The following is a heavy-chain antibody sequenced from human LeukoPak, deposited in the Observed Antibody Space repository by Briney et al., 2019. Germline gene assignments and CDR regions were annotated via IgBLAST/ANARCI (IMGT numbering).Heavy chain of an antibody. J-gene: IGHJ6*02. Sequence: SETLSLTCTVSGGPISSGGYYWSWTRQHPGKGLEWIGYIYYSGSTYYNPSLKSRVTISVDTSKNQFSLKLSSVTAADTAVYYCARDRGSGWSGPYYGMDVWGQGTTVTVSS. CDR3: ARDRGSGWSGPYYGMDV. CDR2: IYYSGST. D-gene: IGHD6-19*01. CDR1: GGPISSGGYY. V-gene: IGHV4-31*03.